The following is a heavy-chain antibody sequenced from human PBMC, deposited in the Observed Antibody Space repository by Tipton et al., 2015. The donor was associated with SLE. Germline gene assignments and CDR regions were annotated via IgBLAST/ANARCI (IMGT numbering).Heavy chain of an antibody. D-gene: IGHD5-18*01. CDR2: IFYSGST. J-gene: IGHJ2*01. CDR1: GGSISSFY. CDR3: ARARVNTADSGSLYFDL. Sequence: TLSLTCTVSGGSISSFYWSWIRQPPGKGLEWIGYIFYSGSTNYYPSLKSRVTMSVDPSKNQFSLKLSSVTAADTAVYYCARARVNTADSGSLYFDLWGRGTLVTVSS. V-gene: IGHV4-59*01.